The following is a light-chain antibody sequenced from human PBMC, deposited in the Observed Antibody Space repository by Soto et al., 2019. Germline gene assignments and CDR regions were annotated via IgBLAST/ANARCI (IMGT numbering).Light chain of an antibody. CDR2: DNN. J-gene: IGLJ1*01. CDR3: GTWDSSLSAYV. CDR1: SSNIGNNY. V-gene: IGLV1-51*01. Sequence: QSVLTQPPSVSAAPGQKVTISCSGSSSNIGNNYVSWYQQLPGTAPKLLIYDNNKRPSGIPDRFSDSKSGTSATLAITGLQTGDKADYYCGTWDSSLSAYVFGTGTKVTVL.